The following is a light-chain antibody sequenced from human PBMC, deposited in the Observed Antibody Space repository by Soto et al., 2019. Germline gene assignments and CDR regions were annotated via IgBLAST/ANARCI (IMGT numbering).Light chain of an antibody. CDR3: QEYNTYSWA. V-gene: IGKV1-9*01. J-gene: IGKJ1*01. Sequence: EIPLTQSPSFLSASVGDRVTITCRASQGISSYLAWYQQKPGKAPKLLIYAASTLQSGVPSRFSGSGSGTEFALTISSLQPDDFATYHCQEYNTYSWAFGQGTKVDIK. CDR2: AAS. CDR1: QGISSY.